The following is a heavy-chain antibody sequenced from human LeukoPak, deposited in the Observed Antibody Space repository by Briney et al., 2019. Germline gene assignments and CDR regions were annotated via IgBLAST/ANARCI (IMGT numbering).Heavy chain of an antibody. J-gene: IGHJ5*02. D-gene: IGHD4-17*01. Sequence: GGSLRLSCAASGFTFSDYWMTWVRQAPGKGPEWVSSITGTHYTTYNTDSVKGRFTISRDNSKNTLYLQMNSLRADDTAVYYCTKDPNGDYVGAFDPWGQGTLVTVSS. CDR2: ITGTHYTT. CDR1: GFTFSDYW. V-gene: IGHV3-23*01. CDR3: TKDPNGDYVGAFDP.